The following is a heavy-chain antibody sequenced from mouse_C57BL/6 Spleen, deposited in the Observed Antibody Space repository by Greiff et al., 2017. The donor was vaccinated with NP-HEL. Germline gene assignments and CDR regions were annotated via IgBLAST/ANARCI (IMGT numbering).Heavy chain of an antibody. V-gene: IGHV1-55*01. CDR2: IYPGSGST. D-gene: IGHD3-2*02. CDR3: ARETAQAPCAY. CDR1: GYTFTSYW. Sequence: QVHVKQPGAELVKPGASVKMSCKASGYTFTSYWITWVKQRPGQGLEWIGDIYPGSGSTNYNEKFKSKATLTVDTSSSTAYMQLSSLTSEDSAVYYCARETAQAPCAYWGQGTLVTVSA. J-gene: IGHJ3*01.